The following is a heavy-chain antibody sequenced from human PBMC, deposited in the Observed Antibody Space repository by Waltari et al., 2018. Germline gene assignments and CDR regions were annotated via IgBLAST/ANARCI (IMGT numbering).Heavy chain of an antibody. D-gene: IGHD6-13*01. CDR1: GGSISSSSYY. V-gene: IGHV4-39*01. CDR2: IYYSGST. J-gene: IGHJ3*02. CDR3: ARPIPIAAADPGAFDI. Sequence: QLQLQESGPGLVKPSETLSLTCTVSGGSISSSSYYWGWIRQPPGKGLEWIGSIYYSGSTYYNPSLKSRVTISVDTSKNQFSLKLSSVTAADTAVYYCARPIPIAAADPGAFDIWGQGTMVTVSS.